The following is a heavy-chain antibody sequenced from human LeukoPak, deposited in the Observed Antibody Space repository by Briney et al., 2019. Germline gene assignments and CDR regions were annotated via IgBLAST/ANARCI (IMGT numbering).Heavy chain of an antibody. J-gene: IGHJ6*03. CDR2: IYTSGST. CDR1: GGSISSGSYY. Sequence: SETLSLTCTVSGGSISSGSYYWSWIRQPAGKGLEWIGRIYTSGSTNYNPSLKSRVTISVDTSKNQFSLKLSSVTAADTAVYYCARESSVRSRRYYYYMDVWGKGTTVTVSS. D-gene: IGHD3-10*01. CDR3: ARESSVRSRRYYYYMDV. V-gene: IGHV4-61*02.